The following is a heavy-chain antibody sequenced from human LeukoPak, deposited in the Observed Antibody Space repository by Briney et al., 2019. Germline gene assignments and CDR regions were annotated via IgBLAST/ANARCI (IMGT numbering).Heavy chain of an antibody. CDR3: ARIVVVPAAMGLYYYYYMDV. V-gene: IGHV3-20*04. CDR1: GFTFDDYG. J-gene: IGHJ6*03. Sequence: PGRSLRLSCAASGFTFDDYGMSWVRQAPGKGLEWVSGINWNGGSTGYADSVKGRFTISRDNAKNSLYLQMNSLRAEDTALYYCARIVVVPAAMGLYYYYYMDVWGKGTTVTVSS. CDR2: INWNGGST. D-gene: IGHD2-2*01.